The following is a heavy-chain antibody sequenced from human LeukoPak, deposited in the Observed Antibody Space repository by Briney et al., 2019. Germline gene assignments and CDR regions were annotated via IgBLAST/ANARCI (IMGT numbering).Heavy chain of an antibody. CDR2: IYHSGNT. V-gene: IGHV4-38-2*01. CDR1: GYSISSGYY. Sequence: PSETLSLTCAVSGYSISSGYYWGWIRQPPGKGLEWIGSIYHSGNTYYNPSLKSRVTISVDTSKNQFSLKLSSVTAADTAVYYCARLLMVYERYFDYWGQGTLVTVSS. J-gene: IGHJ4*02. D-gene: IGHD2-8*01. CDR3: ARLLMVYERYFDY.